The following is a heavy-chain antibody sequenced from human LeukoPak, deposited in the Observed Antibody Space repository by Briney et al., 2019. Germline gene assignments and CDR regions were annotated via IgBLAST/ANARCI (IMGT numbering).Heavy chain of an antibody. CDR3: ARDNLHYYDGLYYFDY. D-gene: IGHD3-22*01. Sequence: GGSLRLSCAASGFTFSDYYMSWIRQAPGKGLEWVSYISSSGSTIYYADSVKGRFTISRDNAKNSLYLQMNSLRAEDTAVYYCARDNLHYYDGLYYFDYWGQGTLVTVSS. CDR2: ISSSGSTI. J-gene: IGHJ4*02. CDR1: GFTFSDYY. V-gene: IGHV3-11*01.